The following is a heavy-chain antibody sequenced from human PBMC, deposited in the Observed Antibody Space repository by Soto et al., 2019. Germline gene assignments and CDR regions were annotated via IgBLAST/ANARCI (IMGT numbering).Heavy chain of an antibody. CDR1: GFSFSRFE. D-gene: IGHD1-26*01. J-gene: IGHJ4*02. Sequence: QPGGSLRLSCAASGFSFSRFEMNWVRQAPGKGLEWVSYISSSSDIIYYADSVKGRFTISRDNAKNSLYLQMNSLRAEDTAVYYCAKDLGSYLSPAFDYWGLGTLVTVSS. CDR3: AKDLGSYLSPAFDY. CDR2: ISSSSDII. V-gene: IGHV3-48*03.